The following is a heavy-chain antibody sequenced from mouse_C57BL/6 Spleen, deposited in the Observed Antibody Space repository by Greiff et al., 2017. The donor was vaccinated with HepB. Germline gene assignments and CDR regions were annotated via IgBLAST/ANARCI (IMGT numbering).Heavy chain of an antibody. CDR2: ISSGSSTI. Sequence: DVKLVESGGGLVKPGGSLKLSCAASGFTFSDYGMHWVRQAPEKGLEWVAYISSGSSTIYYADTVKGRFTISSDNAKNTLFLQMTSLRSEDTAMYYCARTGTWGYFDVWGTGTTVTVSS. J-gene: IGHJ1*03. CDR3: ARTGTWGYFDV. D-gene: IGHD4-1*01. CDR1: GFTFSDYG. V-gene: IGHV5-17*01.